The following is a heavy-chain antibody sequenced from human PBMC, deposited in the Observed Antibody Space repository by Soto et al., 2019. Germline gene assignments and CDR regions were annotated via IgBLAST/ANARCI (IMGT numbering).Heavy chain of an antibody. CDR2: ISGGGRPI. CDR1: GFTFSTFS. V-gene: IGHV3-48*02. D-gene: IGHD6-19*01. CDR3: ARDLGWAFDS. J-gene: IGHJ4*02. Sequence: EVQLVESEGGSVQPGGSLRLSCAASGFTFSTFSMNWVRQAPGRGLEWISYISGGGRPISYADSVKGRFPISRDNAKTSLYLQMDSLTDEDTAVYYCARDLGWAFDSWGQGTLVTVSS.